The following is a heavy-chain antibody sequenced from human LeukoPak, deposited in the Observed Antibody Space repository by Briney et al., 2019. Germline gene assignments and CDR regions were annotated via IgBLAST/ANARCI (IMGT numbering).Heavy chain of an antibody. D-gene: IGHD3-10*02. CDR1: GFSFSNYW. Sequence: GGSLRLSCAASGFSFSNYWMHWVRQAPGKGLVWVSRISSDGSDTIYADSVKGRFTMSRDNAKNTLYLQMNSLRAEDTAVYYCVRGLRSADYWGQGTLVIVSS. CDR3: VRGLRSADY. V-gene: IGHV3-74*01. CDR2: ISSDGSDT. J-gene: IGHJ4*02.